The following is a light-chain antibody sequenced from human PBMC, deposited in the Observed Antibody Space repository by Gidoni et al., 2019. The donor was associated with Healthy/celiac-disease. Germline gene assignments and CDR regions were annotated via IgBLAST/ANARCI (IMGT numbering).Light chain of an antibody. V-gene: IGKV3-20*01. J-gene: IGKJ4*01. CDR3: QQYGSSPIT. Sequence: EIVLTQSPGTLSLSPGERATLSCRASQSVSSSYLAWYQQKPGQAPRLVIYGASSRATGIPDRLSGSGSGTDFTLTISRLEPEDFAVYYCQQYGSSPITFGGGTKVEIK. CDR2: GAS. CDR1: QSVSSSY.